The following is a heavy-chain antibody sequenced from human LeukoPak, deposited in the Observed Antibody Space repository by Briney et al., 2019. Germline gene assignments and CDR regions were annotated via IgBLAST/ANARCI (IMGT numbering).Heavy chain of an antibody. V-gene: IGHV4-39*01. CDR2: IYYSGST. D-gene: IGHD3-9*01. CDR1: GGSISSSSYY. CDR3: ALALRYFDTNNWFDP. J-gene: IGHJ5*02. Sequence: PSETLSLTCTVSGGSISSSSYYWGWLRQPPGTGLEWIGSIYYSGSTYYNPSLKSRVTISVDTSKNQFSLKLSSVTAADTAVYYCALALRYFDTNNWFDPWGQGTLVTVSS.